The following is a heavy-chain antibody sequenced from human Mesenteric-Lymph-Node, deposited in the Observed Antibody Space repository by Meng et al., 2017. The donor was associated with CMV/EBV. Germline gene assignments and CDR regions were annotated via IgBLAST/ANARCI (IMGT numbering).Heavy chain of an antibody. CDR1: GYTFTGYY. D-gene: IGHD7-27*01. J-gene: IGHJ4*02. CDR3: ARSHLTGVDY. Sequence: SCKASGYTFTGYYMHWVRQAPGQGLEWMGRINPNSGGTNSAQRFQGRVTMTRDTSISTAYMELSGLRSDDTAVYYCARSHLTGVDYWGQGTLVTVSS. V-gene: IGHV1-2*06. CDR2: INPNSGGT.